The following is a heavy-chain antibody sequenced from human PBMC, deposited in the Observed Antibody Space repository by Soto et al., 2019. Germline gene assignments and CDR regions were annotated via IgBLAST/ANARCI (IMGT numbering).Heavy chain of an antibody. CDR2: INGGDGDT. V-gene: IGHV1-3*01. D-gene: IGHD6-19*01. CDR3: GRSSGWYALDM. Sequence: QVQLVQSGAEVKKPGASVRISCKASGYTFTSYAVHWVRQAPGHSLEWMGWINGGDGDTRYSQKFQDRVTFTRDTSATTAYMELSSLRSEDTGVYYCGRSSGWYALDMWGQGTMVKVSS. CDR1: GYTFTSYA. J-gene: IGHJ3*02.